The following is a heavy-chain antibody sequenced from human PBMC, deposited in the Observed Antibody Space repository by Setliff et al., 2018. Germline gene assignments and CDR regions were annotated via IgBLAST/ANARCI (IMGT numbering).Heavy chain of an antibody. J-gene: IGHJ4*02. CDR1: GFTFSSYS. Sequence: ETLSLSCAASGFTFSSYSLTWVRQAPGKGLEWVSGIDQGSRGYYPDSVKGRFTISRDNSKNTLYLQMNSLRAEDTAIYSCAKFSSVPGSRFFDYWGQGALVTVSS. D-gene: IGHD2-2*01. CDR3: AKFSSVPGSRFFDY. CDR2: IDQGSRG. V-gene: IGHV3-23*01.